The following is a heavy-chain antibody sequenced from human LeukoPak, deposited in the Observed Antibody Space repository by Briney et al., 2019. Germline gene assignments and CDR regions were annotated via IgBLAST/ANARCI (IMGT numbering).Heavy chain of an antibody. CDR2: ISAYNGDT. CDR3: ARAGYSYGPTNYYYYMDV. D-gene: IGHD5-18*01. Sequence: GASVKVSCNASGYTFTNYGISWVRQAPGQGLEWMGWISAYNGDTHYAQNLQGRVTMTTDTSTSTAYMELSSLRSEDTAVYYCARAGYSYGPTNYYYYMDVWGKGTTVTVSS. CDR1: GYTFTNYG. J-gene: IGHJ6*03. V-gene: IGHV1-18*01.